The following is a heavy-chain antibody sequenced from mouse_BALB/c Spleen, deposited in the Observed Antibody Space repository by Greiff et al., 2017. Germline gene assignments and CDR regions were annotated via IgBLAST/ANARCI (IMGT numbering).Heavy chain of an antibody. CDR1: GFTFSSYA. CDR2: ISSGGST. V-gene: IGHV5-6-5*01. D-gene: IGHD5-2*01. J-gene: IGHJ2*01. Sequence: EVQVVESGGGLVKPGGSLKLSCAASGFTFSSYAMSWVRQTPEKRLEWVASISSGGSTYYPDSVKGRFTISRDNARNILYLQMSSLRSEDTAMYYCAREGNSDYWGQGTTLTVSS. CDR3: AREGNSDY.